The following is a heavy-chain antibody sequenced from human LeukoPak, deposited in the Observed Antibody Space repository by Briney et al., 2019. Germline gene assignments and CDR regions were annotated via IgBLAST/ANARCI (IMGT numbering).Heavy chain of an antibody. J-gene: IGHJ4*02. CDR2: INPNSGGT. Sequence: GASVKVSCKASGYTFTGYYMHWVRQAPGQGLEWMGWINPNSGGTNYAQKFQGRVTMTRDTSISTAYMELSRLRSDDTAVYYCARSPLRTGDDFWAPRHWGQGTLVTVSS. CDR3: ARSPLRTGDDFWAPRH. D-gene: IGHD3-3*01. CDR1: GYTFTGYY. V-gene: IGHV1-2*02.